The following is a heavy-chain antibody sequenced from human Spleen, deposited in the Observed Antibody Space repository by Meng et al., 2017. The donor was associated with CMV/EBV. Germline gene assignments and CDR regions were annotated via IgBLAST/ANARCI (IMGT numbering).Heavy chain of an antibody. Sequence: GESLKISCAASGVTFTSHAMSWVRQAPGKGPEWVSSISGRGGTTHYADSVQGRFVISRDNSKNMLYLQMNSLSDDDTAMYYCAKGGGERVTFDAMDVWGQGTTVTVSS. CDR3: AKGGGERVTFDAMDV. CDR1: GVTFTSHA. V-gene: IGHV3-23*01. CDR2: ISGRGGTT. D-gene: IGHD2-21*02. J-gene: IGHJ6*02.